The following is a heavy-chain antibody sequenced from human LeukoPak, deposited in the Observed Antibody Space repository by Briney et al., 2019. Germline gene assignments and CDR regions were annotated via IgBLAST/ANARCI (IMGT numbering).Heavy chain of an antibody. V-gene: IGHV4-39*01. CDR1: GGSISSSSYY. CDR2: IYYSGST. CDR3: ARQPHTIFGVVNWFDP. D-gene: IGHD3-3*01. Sequence: SETLSLTCTVFGGSISSSSYYWGWIRQPPGKGLEWIGSIYYSGSTYYNPSLKSRVTISVDTSKNQFSLKLSSVTAADTAVYYCARQPHTIFGVVNWFDPWGQGTLVTVS. J-gene: IGHJ5*02.